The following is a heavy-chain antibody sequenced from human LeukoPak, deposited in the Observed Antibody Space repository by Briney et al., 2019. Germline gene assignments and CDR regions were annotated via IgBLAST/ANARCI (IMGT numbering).Heavy chain of an antibody. CDR2: TYYSGST. CDR3: ARDRGTVTTDADAFDI. D-gene: IGHD4-17*01. V-gene: IGHV4-31*03. J-gene: IGHJ3*02. CDR1: GGSISSGGYY. Sequence: SSETLSLTCTVSGGSISSGGYYWSWIRQHPGKGLEWIGYTYYSGSTYYNPSLKSRVTISVDTSKNQFSLKLSSVTAADTAVYYCARDRGTVTTDADAFDIWGQGTMVTVSS.